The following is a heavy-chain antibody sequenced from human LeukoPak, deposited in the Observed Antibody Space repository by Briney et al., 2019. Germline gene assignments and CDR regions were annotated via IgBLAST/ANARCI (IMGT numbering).Heavy chain of an antibody. CDR3: ARVPIYGSGSFYFDY. V-gene: IGHV4-4*07. CDR1: GGSISSYY. Sequence: KTSETLSLTCTVSGGSISSYYWSWIRQPAGKGLEWIGRIYTSGSTNYNPSLKSRVTMSVDTSKNQFSLKLSSVTAADTAVYYCARVPIYGSGSFYFDYWGQGTLVTVSS. CDR2: IYTSGST. J-gene: IGHJ4*02. D-gene: IGHD3-10*01.